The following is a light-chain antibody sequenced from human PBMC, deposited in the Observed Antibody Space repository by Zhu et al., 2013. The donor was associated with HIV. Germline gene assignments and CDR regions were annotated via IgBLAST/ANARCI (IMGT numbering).Light chain of an antibody. CDR2: GSS. CDR3: QRFGSSVTWT. CDR1: QTVSYRH. Sequence: ETVLTQSPGSLSLSRGESATLSCRASQTVSYRHIAWYHQKPGQPPRLLLYGSSSRAPGIPERFSGSGSGTDFTLTITGLEPEDFGMYFCQRFGSSVTWTFGQGTKLEIK. V-gene: IGKV3-20*01. J-gene: IGKJ1*01.